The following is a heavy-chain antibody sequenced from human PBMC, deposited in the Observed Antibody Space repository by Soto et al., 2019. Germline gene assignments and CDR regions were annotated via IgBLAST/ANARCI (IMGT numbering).Heavy chain of an antibody. CDR2: IYYSGST. CDR1: GGSVSSGSYY. Sequence: QVQLQESGPGLVKPSETLSLTCTVSGGSVSSGSYYWSWIRQPPGKGLEWIGYIYYSGSTNYNPSLKSRVTISVDTCKYPFSLKLRSVTAAAKAVYYCARGFYWYQLLYYSYGMDVRGQGTTVTVSS. CDR3: ARGFYWYQLLYYSYGMDV. D-gene: IGHD2-2*01. V-gene: IGHV4-61*01. J-gene: IGHJ6*02.